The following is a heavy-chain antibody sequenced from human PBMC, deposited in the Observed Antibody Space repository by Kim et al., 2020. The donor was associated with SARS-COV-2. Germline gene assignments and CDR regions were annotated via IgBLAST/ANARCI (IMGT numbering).Heavy chain of an antibody. V-gene: IGHV3-7*04. J-gene: IGHJ6*02. CDR3: ARETIGWGFCYYGMDV. D-gene: IGHD3-10*01. Sequence: SATGRLTIAEDNAKNALYLQMNSRRAEDTAVYYCARETIGWGFCYYGMDVWGQGTTVTVSS.